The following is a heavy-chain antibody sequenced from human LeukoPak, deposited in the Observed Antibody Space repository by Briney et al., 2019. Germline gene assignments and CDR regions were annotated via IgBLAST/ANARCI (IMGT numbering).Heavy chain of an antibody. CDR2: IKQDGSEK. V-gene: IGHV3-7*01. CDR1: GFTFSDHY. Sequence: PGGSLRLSCAASGFTFSDHYIDWVRQAPGKGLEWVANIKQDGSEKYYVDSVKGRFTISRDNAKNSLFLQMNSLRAEDTAVYYCAREVYVRGGFPTYYYYHYMDVSGKGTTVTVSS. J-gene: IGHJ6*03. CDR3: AREVYVRGGFPTYYYYHYMDV. D-gene: IGHD3-10*02.